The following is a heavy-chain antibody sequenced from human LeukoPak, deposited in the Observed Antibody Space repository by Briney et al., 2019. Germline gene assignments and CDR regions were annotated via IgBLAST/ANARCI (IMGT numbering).Heavy chain of an antibody. Sequence: PGGSLRLSCAASGFTFSSYAMHWVRQAPGKGLEWVAVISYDGSNKYYADSVKGRFTISRDNSKNTLYLQMNSLRAEDTAVYYCARDRSSGYYYYRHYFDYWGQGTLVTVSS. D-gene: IGHD3-22*01. V-gene: IGHV3-30-3*01. CDR3: ARDRSSGYYYYRHYFDY. CDR2: ISYDGSNK. J-gene: IGHJ4*02. CDR1: GFTFSSYA.